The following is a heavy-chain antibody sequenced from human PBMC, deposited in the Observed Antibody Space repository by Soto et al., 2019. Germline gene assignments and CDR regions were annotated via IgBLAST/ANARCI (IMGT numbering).Heavy chain of an antibody. J-gene: IGHJ6*03. CDR3: ARLVHRYYYYYMDV. Sequence: PSETLSLTCTVSGGSISSSSYYWGWIRQPPGKGLEWIGSIYYSGSTYYNPSLKSRVTISVDTSKNQFSLKLSSVTAADTAVYYCARLVHRYYYYYMDVWGKGTTVTVSS. CDR1: GGSISSSSYY. D-gene: IGHD3-16*02. V-gene: IGHV4-39*01. CDR2: IYYSGST.